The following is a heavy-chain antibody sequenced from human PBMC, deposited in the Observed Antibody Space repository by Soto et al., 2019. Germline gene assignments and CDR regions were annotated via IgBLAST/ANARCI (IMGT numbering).Heavy chain of an antibody. Sequence: SETLSLTCTVSGGSISSGGYYWSWIRQHPGKGLEWIGYIYYSGSTYYNPSLKSRVTISVDTSKNQFSLKLSSVTAADTAVYYCARGPPEAMVRGVITWFDPWGQGTLVTVSS. D-gene: IGHD3-10*01. J-gene: IGHJ5*02. CDR1: GGSISSGGYY. V-gene: IGHV4-31*03. CDR2: IYYSGST. CDR3: ARGPPEAMVRGVITWFDP.